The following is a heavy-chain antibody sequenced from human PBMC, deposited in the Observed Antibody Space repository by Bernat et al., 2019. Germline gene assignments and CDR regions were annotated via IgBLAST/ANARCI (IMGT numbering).Heavy chain of an antibody. CDR2: INHSGST. D-gene: IGHD2-2*01. CDR3: ARRLGYCSSISCYQPIDY. CDR1: GGSFSGYY. V-gene: IGHV4-34*01. J-gene: IGHJ4*02. Sequence: QVQLQQWGAGLLKPSETLSLTCAVYGGSFSGYYWSWIRQPPGKGLEWIGEINHSGSTNYNPSLKSRVTISVDTSNNQFSLKLSSVTAADTAVYYCARRLGYCSSISCYQPIDYWGQGTLVTVSS.